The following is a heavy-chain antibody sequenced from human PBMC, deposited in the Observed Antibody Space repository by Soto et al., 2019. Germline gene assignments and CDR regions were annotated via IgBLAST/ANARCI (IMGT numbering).Heavy chain of an antibody. CDR3: AKGRETTTSAKFCFDN. V-gene: IGHV3-23*01. J-gene: IGHJ4*02. Sequence: EVRLLESGGGLVQPGGSLRLPCAASGFSFSSYDMTWVRQAPGQGLEWVSSLSVTGGGPYYADSVRGRFTMSRDNSKNTLALEMSGLRADDSAVYYCAKGRETTTSAKFCFDNWGQGTLVTVSS. D-gene: IGHD1-26*01. CDR1: GFSFSSYD. CDR2: LSVTGGGP.